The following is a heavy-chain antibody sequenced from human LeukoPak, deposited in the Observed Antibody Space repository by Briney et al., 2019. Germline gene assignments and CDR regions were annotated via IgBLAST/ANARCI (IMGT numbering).Heavy chain of an antibody. J-gene: IGHJ4*02. Sequence: GGSLRLSCAASGFTFSNYAMSWVRQAPGKGLEWVSAVTPSGGNTYYSDSVRGRFTISRDNSKSTLYLQMNSLRADDTAIYYCAKTEEGAVVIIAAFDYWGQGTLVTVSS. CDR1: GFTFSNYA. D-gene: IGHD2-15*01. V-gene: IGHV3-23*01. CDR2: VTPSGGNT. CDR3: AKTEEGAVVIIAAFDY.